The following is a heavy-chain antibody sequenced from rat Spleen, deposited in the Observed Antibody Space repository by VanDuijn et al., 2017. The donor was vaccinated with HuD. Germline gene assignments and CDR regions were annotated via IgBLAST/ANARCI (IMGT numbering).Heavy chain of an antibody. Sequence: EVQLKESGPGLVQPSQTLSLTCTVSGFSLTDYSVNWVRQPPGKGLEWMGIMWSGGKTTYNSALESRLSISRDTSKSKVFLKMNSLQTEDTATYYCARYWTYYFDYWGQGVMVTVSS. D-gene: IGHD4-2*01. CDR1: GFSLTDYS. J-gene: IGHJ2*01. CDR3: ARYWTYYFDY. CDR2: MWSGGKT. V-gene: IGHV2S63*01.